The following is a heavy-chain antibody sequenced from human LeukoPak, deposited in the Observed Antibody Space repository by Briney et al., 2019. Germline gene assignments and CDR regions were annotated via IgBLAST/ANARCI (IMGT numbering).Heavy chain of an antibody. CDR1: GGTLISYA. V-gene: IGHV1-69*05. CDR3: AGGAYIVGATYYFDY. CDR2: IIPIFGTA. Sequence: ASVKVSCKASGGTLISYAISWVRQAPGQGLEWMGGIIPIFGTANYAQKFQGRVTITTDESTSTAYMELSSLRSEDTAVYYCAGGAYIVGATYYFDYWGQGTLVTVSS. D-gene: IGHD1-26*01. J-gene: IGHJ4*02.